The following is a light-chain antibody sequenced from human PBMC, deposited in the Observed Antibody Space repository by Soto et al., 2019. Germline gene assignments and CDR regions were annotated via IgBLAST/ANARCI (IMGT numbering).Light chain of an antibody. CDR1: QNVSTW. CDR2: GAS. J-gene: IGKJ3*01. CDR3: QQGSRFPFT. V-gene: IGKV1-12*01. Sequence: DIQITQSPSSVSASVGDRVTVTCRASQNVSTWLTWYQQTPGKAPNLLIYGASTLQRGVPSGFSGSGSGTEFTLTISSLQPEDFAIYFCQQGSRFPFTFGPGTKVDIK.